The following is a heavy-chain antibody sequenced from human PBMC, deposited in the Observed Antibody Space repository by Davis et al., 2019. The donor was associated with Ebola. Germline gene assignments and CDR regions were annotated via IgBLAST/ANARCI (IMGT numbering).Heavy chain of an antibody. CDR1: GYTFTSYD. Sequence: ASVKVSCKASGYTFTSYDINWVRQATGQGLEWMGWMDPNSGNTGYAQKFQGRVTMTRNTSISTAYMELSSLRSEDTAVYYCARALGYSGSYYGYWGQGTLVTVSS. D-gene: IGHD1-26*01. CDR2: MDPNSGNT. J-gene: IGHJ4*02. V-gene: IGHV1-8*01. CDR3: ARALGYSGSYYGY.